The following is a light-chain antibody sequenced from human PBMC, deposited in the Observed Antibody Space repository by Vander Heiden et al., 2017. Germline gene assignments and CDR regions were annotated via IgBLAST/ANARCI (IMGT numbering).Light chain of an antibody. J-gene: IGKJ4*01. Sequence: EIVMTQSPATLSVSPGERATLSCRASQSVSSNLAGYQQKPGQAPRLLIYGASTRATGIPARFSGSGSGTEFTLTISSLQSEDVAVYYCQQYNNWPPLTFGGGTKVEIK. CDR2: GAS. CDR3: QQYNNWPPLT. V-gene: IGKV3-15*01. CDR1: QSVSSN.